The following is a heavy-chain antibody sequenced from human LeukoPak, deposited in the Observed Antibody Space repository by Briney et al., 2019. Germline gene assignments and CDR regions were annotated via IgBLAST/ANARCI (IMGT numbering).Heavy chain of an antibody. CDR3: ARFPPYYDFWSGPVPPGPS. Sequence: SETLSLTCTVSGGSHSSYYWSWIRQPAGKGLEWIGRIYTSGSTNYNPSLKSRVTMSVDTSKNQFSLKLSSVTAADTAVYYCARFPPYYDFWSGPVPPGPSWGQGTLVTVSS. CDR2: IYTSGST. J-gene: IGHJ4*02. V-gene: IGHV4-4*07. CDR1: GGSHSSYY. D-gene: IGHD3-3*01.